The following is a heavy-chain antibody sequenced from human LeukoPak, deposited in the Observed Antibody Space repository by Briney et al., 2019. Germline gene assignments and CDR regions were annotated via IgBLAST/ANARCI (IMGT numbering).Heavy chain of an antibody. J-gene: IGHJ6*02. CDR3: TRGCSGGSCSRDAMDV. V-gene: IGHV5-51*01. D-gene: IGHD2-15*01. CDR2: IFPIDSET. Sequence: GESLQISCKASGSSFSSDWIAWVRQMPGKGLEWMGIIFPIDSETTYSPSFQGQVTISADKSISTAYLQWSSLKASDTAMYYCTRGCSGGSCSRDAMDVWGQGTMVTVSS. CDR1: GSSFSSDW.